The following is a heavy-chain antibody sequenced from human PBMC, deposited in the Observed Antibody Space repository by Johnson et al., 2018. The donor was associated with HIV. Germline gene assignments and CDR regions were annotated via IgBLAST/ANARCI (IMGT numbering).Heavy chain of an antibody. D-gene: IGHD3-22*01. CDR1: GFTFSSYA. J-gene: IGHJ3*02. V-gene: IGHV3-66*01. Sequence: VQLVESGGGVVQPGRSLRLSCAASGFTFSSYAMSWVRQAPGKGLEWVSVIYTGVSTYYADSVKGRFTISRDNSKNTLVLQMNSLRAEDTAGYCCARDAGGGGIVVEYDAFDIWGQGTMVTVSS. CDR3: ARDAGGGGIVVEYDAFDI. CDR2: IYTGVST.